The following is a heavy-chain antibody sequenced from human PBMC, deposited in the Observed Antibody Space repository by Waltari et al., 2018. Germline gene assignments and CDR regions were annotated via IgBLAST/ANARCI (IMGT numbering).Heavy chain of an antibody. J-gene: IGHJ4*02. D-gene: IGHD3-22*01. Sequence: EVQLVESGGGLVQPGGSLRLSCAASGFTFSSFWMHWIRQVPGKGLVWVSRINPDGTRANYANSVEGRFTISRDNAKNSLYLQMNSLRAEDTAVYYCARRDYYDSSGYLGWGQGTLVTVSS. CDR2: INPDGTRA. CDR3: ARRDYYDSSGYLG. V-gene: IGHV3-74*01. CDR1: GFTFSSFW.